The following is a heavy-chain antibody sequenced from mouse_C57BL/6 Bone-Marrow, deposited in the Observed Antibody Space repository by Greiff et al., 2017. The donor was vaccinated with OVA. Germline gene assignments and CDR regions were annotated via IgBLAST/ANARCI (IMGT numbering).Heavy chain of an antibody. V-gene: IGHV1-62-2*01. CDR1: GYTFTEST. J-gene: IGHJ3*01. CDR3: ARHENDYAWFAY. CDR2: FYPGSGSI. Sequence: QVQLQQSGAELVKPGASVKLSCTASGYTFTESTIHWVKQRSGQGLEWIGWFYPGSGSIKYNEKFKDKATLTADKSSSTVYLELSRLTSEDSAVYVCARHENDYAWFAYWGQGTLVTVSA. D-gene: IGHD2-4*01.